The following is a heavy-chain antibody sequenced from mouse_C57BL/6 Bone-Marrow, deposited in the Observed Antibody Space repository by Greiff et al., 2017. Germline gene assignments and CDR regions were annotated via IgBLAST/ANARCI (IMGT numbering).Heavy chain of an antibody. D-gene: IGHD1-1*01. CDR2: SRNKANDYTT. V-gene: IGHV7-1*01. CDR3: ARDAPYYYGSSYAMDY. J-gene: IGHJ4*01. CDR1: GFTFSDFY. Sequence: DVMLVESGGGLVQSGRSLRLSCATSGFTFSDFYMEWVRQAPGKGLEWIAASRNKANDYTTEYSASVKGRFIVSRDTSQSILYLQMNALRAEDTAIYYCARDAPYYYGSSYAMDYWGQGTSVTVSS.